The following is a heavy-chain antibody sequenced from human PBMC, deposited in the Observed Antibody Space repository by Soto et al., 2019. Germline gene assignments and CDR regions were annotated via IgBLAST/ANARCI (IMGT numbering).Heavy chain of an antibody. CDR1: GGPFNTFG. CDR3: ARTRQRRPVFYVDY. D-gene: IGHD2-2*01. V-gene: IGHV1-69*01. J-gene: IGHJ4*02. Sequence: QVQLMQSGAEVTKPGSSVKVSCKASGGPFNTFGISWVRQAPGQGLEWMGGIIPKYGTTNYARRFQGRVTMTAEESTTTAYLELSSLRHDDTAIYYCARTRQRRPVFYVDYWGQGTPISVTS. CDR2: IIPKYGTT.